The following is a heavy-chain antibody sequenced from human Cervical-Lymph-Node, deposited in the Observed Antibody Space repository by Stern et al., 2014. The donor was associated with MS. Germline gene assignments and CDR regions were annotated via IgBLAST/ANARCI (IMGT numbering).Heavy chain of an antibody. J-gene: IGHJ4*02. Sequence: EVHLVESGGGLVQPGGSLRLSCAASGFTFSKYAMSWVRQAPGKGLEWVTGISDSGDTIYYTVSVEGRVTISRDNSKNTVYLQLNSLRAEDTAVYYCAVGRGLLYYFDYWGQGTLVTVSS. V-gene: IGHV3-23*04. CDR3: AVGRGLLYYFDY. CDR1: GFTFSKYA. CDR2: ISDSGDTI.